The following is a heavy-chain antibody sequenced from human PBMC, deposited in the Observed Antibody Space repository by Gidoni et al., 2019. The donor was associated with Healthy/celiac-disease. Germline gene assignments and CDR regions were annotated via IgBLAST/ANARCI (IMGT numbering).Heavy chain of an antibody. J-gene: IGHJ2*01. CDR3: AKTPPSGDPVGYFDL. Sequence: VQLVESGGGVVQPGRSLRLPGAAPGSTLSSYGMHWVRQAPGKGLEWVAVISYDGSNKYYADSVKGRFTISRDNSNNTLYLQMNSRRAEDTAVYYCAKTPPSGDPVGYFDLWGRGTLVTVSS. V-gene: IGHV3-30*18. D-gene: IGHD6-6*01. CDR2: ISYDGSNK. CDR1: GSTLSSYG.